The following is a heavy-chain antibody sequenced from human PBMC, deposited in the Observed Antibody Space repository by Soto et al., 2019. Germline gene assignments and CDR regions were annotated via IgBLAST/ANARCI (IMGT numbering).Heavy chain of an antibody. CDR1: GGTFSTYA. CDR3: ARGVGAYYFDY. D-gene: IGHD1-26*01. J-gene: IGHJ4*02. V-gene: IGHV1-69*01. Sequence: QVQLVQSGAEVKKPGSSVKVSCKASGGTFSTYAITWVRQAPGQGLEWLGGIIPIFGTTDYARKFQGRVTITAAESTSTVFIELSXXXSEDTAVYYCARGVGAYYFDYWGQGTLVTVSS. CDR2: IIPIFGTT.